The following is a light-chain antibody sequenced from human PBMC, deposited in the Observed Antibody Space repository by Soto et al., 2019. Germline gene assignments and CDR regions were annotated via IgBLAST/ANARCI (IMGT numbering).Light chain of an antibody. CDR2: AAS. J-gene: IGKJ2*01. V-gene: IGKV1-39*01. CDR1: QSISSY. Sequence: DIQMTQSPSSLSASVGDRVTITCRASQSISSYLNWYQQKPGKAPKLLIYAASSLQRGVPSRFSGSGSGTDFSLTISSLQPEDFATYYCQQSYSTPPYTFGQGNKLEIK. CDR3: QQSYSTPPYT.